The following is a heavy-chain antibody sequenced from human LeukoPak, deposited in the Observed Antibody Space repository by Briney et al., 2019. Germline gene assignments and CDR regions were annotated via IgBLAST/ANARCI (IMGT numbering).Heavy chain of an antibody. CDR3: ARDQYSSSFREYYFDY. D-gene: IGHD6-6*01. V-gene: IGHV3-7*01. Sequence: GGSLRLSCAASGFTFSSYWMSWVLQAPGKGLEWVANIKQDGSEKYYVDSVKGRFTISRDNAKNSLYLQMNSLRAEDTAVYYCARDQYSSSFREYYFDYWGQGTLVTVSS. CDR2: IKQDGSEK. J-gene: IGHJ4*02. CDR1: GFTFSSYW.